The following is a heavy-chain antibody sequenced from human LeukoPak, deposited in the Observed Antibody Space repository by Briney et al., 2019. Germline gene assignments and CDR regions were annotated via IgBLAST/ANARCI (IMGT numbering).Heavy chain of an antibody. D-gene: IGHD4-17*01. J-gene: IGHJ4*02. Sequence: PSETLSLTCAVYGGSFSGYYWSWIRQPPGKGLEWIGEINHSGSTNYNPSLKSRVTISVDTSKNQFSLKLSSVTAADTAVYYCAIGPNYGDYYFDYWGQGTLVTVSS. CDR2: INHSGST. CDR3: AIGPNYGDYYFDY. CDR1: GGSFSGYY. V-gene: IGHV4-34*01.